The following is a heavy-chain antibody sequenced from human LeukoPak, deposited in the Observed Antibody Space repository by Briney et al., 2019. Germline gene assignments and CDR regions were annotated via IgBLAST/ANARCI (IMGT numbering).Heavy chain of an antibody. D-gene: IGHD5-18*01. CDR3: ARDRRGYSYGLPYYYGMDV. V-gene: IGHV1-69*13. CDR2: IIPIFGTA. CDR1: GGTFSSYA. J-gene: IGHJ6*02. Sequence: SVKVSCKASGGTFSSYAISWVRQAPGQGLEWMGGIIPIFGTANYAQKFQGRVTITADESTSTAYMELSSLRSEDTAVYYCARDRRGYSYGLPYYYGMDVWGQGTTVTVSS.